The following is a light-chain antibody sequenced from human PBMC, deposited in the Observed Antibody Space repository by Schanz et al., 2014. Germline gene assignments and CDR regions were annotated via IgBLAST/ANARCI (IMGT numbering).Light chain of an antibody. CDR1: QSILASSDNKNY. J-gene: IGKJ3*01. V-gene: IGKV4-1*01. Sequence: DIVMTQSPDSLAVSLGERATINCKSSQSILASSDNKNYLSWYYQKPGQPPRLLIYRASTRESGVPDRFRGSGSGADFTLTISSLQAEDVEVYYCQQYYSTPFTFGPGTKVDIK. CDR3: QQYYSTPFT. CDR2: RAS.